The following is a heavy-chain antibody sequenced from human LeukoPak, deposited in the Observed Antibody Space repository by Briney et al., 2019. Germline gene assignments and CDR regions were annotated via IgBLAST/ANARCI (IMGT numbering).Heavy chain of an antibody. V-gene: IGHV3-23*01. J-gene: IGHJ4*02. Sequence: GGSLRLSCAASGLTFSNYAMSWGRRAPGKGLELVSVISGGGDSTYYADSVKGRFTISRDNFKNTVFLQMNSLRGEDTAVYFCAKGHSDFGTGFDQWGQGTLVTVSS. CDR2: ISGGGDST. D-gene: IGHD4-17*01. CDR3: AKGHSDFGTGFDQ. CDR1: GLTFSNYA.